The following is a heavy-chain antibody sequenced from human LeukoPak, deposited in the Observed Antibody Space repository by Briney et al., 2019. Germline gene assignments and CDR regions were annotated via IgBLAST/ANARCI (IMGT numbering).Heavy chain of an antibody. J-gene: IGHJ4*02. CDR3: ARENGFWSGSFDY. CDR1: GFTFRNYW. V-gene: IGHV3-7*01. D-gene: IGHD3-3*01. Sequence: PGGSLRLSCAASGFTFRNYWMSWVRQAPGKGLEWVAHIKQDGTDKYYVDSMKGRFSISRDNAKNSLYLQMNSLRVEDTAIYYCARENGFWSGSFDYWGQGTLVSVSS. CDR2: IKQDGTDK.